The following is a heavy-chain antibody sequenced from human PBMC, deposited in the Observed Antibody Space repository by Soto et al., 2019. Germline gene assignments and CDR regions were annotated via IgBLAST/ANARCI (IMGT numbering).Heavy chain of an antibody. D-gene: IGHD3-22*01. CDR2: ISSSSSYI. CDR3: ARDTIGYDSSGYPI. Sequence: NPGGSLRLSCAASGFTFSSYSMNWVRQAPGKGLEWVSSISSSSSYIYYADSVKGRFTISRDNAKNSLYLQMNSLRAEDTAVYYCARDTIGYDSSGYPIWGQGTMVTV. V-gene: IGHV3-21*01. J-gene: IGHJ3*02. CDR1: GFTFSSYS.